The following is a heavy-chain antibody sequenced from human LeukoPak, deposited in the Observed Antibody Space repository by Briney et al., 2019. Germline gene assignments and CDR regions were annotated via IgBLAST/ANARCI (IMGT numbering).Heavy chain of an antibody. CDR1: GYTFTSYD. Sequence: GASVKVSCKASGYTFTSYDINWVRQATGQGLEWMGWMNPNSGHTGYAQKFQGRVTMTRNTSISTAYMDLSSLRFEDTAVYYCARGAPGSYCSGGSCPYFDYWGQGTLVSVSS. J-gene: IGHJ4*02. V-gene: IGHV1-8*01. D-gene: IGHD2-15*01. CDR3: ARGAPGSYCSGGSCPYFDY. CDR2: MNPNSGHT.